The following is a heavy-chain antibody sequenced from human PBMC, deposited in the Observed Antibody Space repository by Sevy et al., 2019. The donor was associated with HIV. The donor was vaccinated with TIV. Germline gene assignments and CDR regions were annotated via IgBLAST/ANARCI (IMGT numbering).Heavy chain of an antibody. Sequence: GGSLRLSCAASGFTFSSYAMHWVRQAPGKGLEWVAVISYDGSNKYYADSVKGRFTISRDNSKNTLYLQMNSLRAEDTAVYYCARSPYCRGGSCYQQSVFYFDYWGQGTLVTVSS. CDR1: GFTFSSYA. V-gene: IGHV3-30-3*01. D-gene: IGHD2-15*01. J-gene: IGHJ4*02. CDR2: ISYDGSNK. CDR3: ARSPYCRGGSCYQQSVFYFDY.